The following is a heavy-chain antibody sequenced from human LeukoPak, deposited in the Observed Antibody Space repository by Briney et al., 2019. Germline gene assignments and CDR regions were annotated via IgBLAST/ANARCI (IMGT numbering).Heavy chain of an antibody. D-gene: IGHD4-17*01. V-gene: IGHV5-51*01. Sequence: GESLKISCKGSGYTFTNYWIGWVRQMPGKGLEWMGIIYPGDSDTKYSPSFQGQVTISADKSITTAYLQWNSPKASDTAMYYCARSYGDHEAFDIWGQGTMVTVSS. CDR3: ARSYGDHEAFDI. J-gene: IGHJ3*02. CDR2: IYPGDSDT. CDR1: GYTFTNYW.